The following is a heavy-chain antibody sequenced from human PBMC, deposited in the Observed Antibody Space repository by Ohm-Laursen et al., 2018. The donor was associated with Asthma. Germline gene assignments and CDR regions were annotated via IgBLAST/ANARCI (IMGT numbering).Heavy chain of an antibody. CDR1: GFNFNRSA. CDR3: ARGLGGIHRWLSYQIDK. CDR2: MSYDGTNK. D-gene: IGHD5-18*01. J-gene: IGHJ4*02. V-gene: IGHV3-30-3*01. Sequence: SLRLSCAASGFNFNRSAMHWVRQAPGKGLEWVEVMSYDGTNKYHAATAQGRFTISRDNSKSTLFLQMSSLRSEETAVYYCARGLGGIHRWLSYQIDKWGLGTQVTVSS.